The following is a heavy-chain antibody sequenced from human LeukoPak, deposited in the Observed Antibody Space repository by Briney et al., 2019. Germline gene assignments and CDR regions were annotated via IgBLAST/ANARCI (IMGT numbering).Heavy chain of an antibody. V-gene: IGHV4-34*01. D-gene: IGHD2-2*01. J-gene: IGHJ6*03. CDR1: GGSFSGYY. CDR2: INHSGST. CDR3: ARGFIVVVPAATIPYMDV. Sequence: SETLSLTCAVYGGSFSGYYWSWIRQPPGKGLEWIGEINHSGSTNYNPSLKSRVTISVDTSKNQFSLKLSSVTAADTAVYYCARGFIVVVPAATIPYMDVWGKGTTVTDSS.